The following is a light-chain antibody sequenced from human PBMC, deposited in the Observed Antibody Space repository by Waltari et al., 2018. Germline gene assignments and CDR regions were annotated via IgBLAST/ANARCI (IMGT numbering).Light chain of an antibody. CDR3: MQTIQPRT. V-gene: IGKV2D-29*01. Sequence: IVLTQTPLSLSVTPGQPASISCRSSRTILYSDGKTYLYWYLKKPGHPPQLLIYEVPNRLSGVRDRFSGSGSETDFTLRSSRVEAGDVGFYYCMQTIQPRTFGQGTKVEIK. J-gene: IGKJ1*01. CDR2: EVP. CDR1: RTILYSDGKTY.